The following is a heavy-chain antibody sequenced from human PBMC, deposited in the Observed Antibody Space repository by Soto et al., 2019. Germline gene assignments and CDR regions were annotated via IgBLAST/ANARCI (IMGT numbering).Heavy chain of an antibody. J-gene: IGHJ4*02. CDR1: GFSLSTSGVG. D-gene: IGHD2-15*01. CDR3: AHSPCSGGTCYLFDY. Sequence: SGPTLVNPTQTLTLTCTISGFSLSTSGVGVGWIRQPPGKSLEWLALIYWDDVQRYSPSLKTRLTITKDNSRSQVVLTMTNMDPVDTATYYCAHSPCSGGTCYLFDYWGQGSLVT. CDR2: IYWDDVQ. V-gene: IGHV2-5*02.